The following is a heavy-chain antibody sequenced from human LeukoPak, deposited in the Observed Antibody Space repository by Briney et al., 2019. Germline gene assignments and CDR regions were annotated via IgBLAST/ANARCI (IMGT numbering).Heavy chain of an antibody. Sequence: SETLSLTCTGSGGSISSGSYYWSWIRQPAGKGLEWIGRIYTSGSTNYNPSLKSRVTISVDTSKNQFSLKLSSVTATDTAVYYCARVRYCSSTSCYKAYWYFDLWGRGTLVTVSS. CDR3: ARVRYCSSTSCYKAYWYFDL. CDR1: GGSISSGSYY. V-gene: IGHV4-61*02. CDR2: IYTSGST. J-gene: IGHJ2*01. D-gene: IGHD2-2*02.